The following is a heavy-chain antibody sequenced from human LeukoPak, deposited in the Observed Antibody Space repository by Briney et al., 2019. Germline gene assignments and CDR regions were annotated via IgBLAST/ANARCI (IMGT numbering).Heavy chain of an antibody. D-gene: IGHD6-13*01. CDR1: GFTVSSNY. J-gene: IGHJ4*02. Sequence: QSGGSLRLSCAASGFTVSSNYMSWVRQAPGKGLDWVSVIYTGGSTYYADSVKGRFTISRDNSKDTLYLQMNSLRAEDTAVYYCAGLIAATGRVYFDSWGQGTLVTVSS. CDR2: IYTGGST. V-gene: IGHV3-53*01. CDR3: AGLIAATGRVYFDS.